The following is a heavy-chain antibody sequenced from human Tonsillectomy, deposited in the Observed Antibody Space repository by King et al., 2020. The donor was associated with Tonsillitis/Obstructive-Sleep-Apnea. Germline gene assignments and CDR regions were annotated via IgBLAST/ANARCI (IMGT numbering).Heavy chain of an antibody. J-gene: IGHJ4*02. CDR3: ARDSEDCSGGSCYRFDY. D-gene: IGHD2-15*01. Sequence: VQLVESGGGVVQPGRSLRLSCAASGFTFSSYGMHWVRQAPGKGLEWVAVIWYDGSNKYYADSVKGRFTISRDNSKNMLYLQMNSLRAEDTAVYYCARDSEDCSGGSCYRFDYWGQGTLVTVSS. V-gene: IGHV3-33*01. CDR1: GFTFSSYG. CDR2: IWYDGSNK.